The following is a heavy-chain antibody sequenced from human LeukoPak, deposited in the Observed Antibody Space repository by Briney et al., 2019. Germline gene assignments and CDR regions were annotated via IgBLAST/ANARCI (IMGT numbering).Heavy chain of an antibody. CDR3: AREGEGDFDY. V-gene: IGHV3-21*01. D-gene: IGHD1-26*01. CDR2: ISSSSSYI. CDR1: GFTFSSYS. J-gene: IGHJ4*02. Sequence: GGSLRLSCAASGFTFSSYSMNWVRQAPGKGLEWVSSISSSSSYIYYADSVKGRFTISRDNAKNSLYLQMNCLRAEDTAVYYCAREGEGDFDYWGQGTLVTVSS.